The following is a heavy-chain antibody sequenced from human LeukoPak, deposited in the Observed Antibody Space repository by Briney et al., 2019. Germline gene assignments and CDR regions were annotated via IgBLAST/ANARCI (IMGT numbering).Heavy chain of an antibody. D-gene: IGHD6-6*01. J-gene: IGHJ4*02. V-gene: IGHV3-7*01. CDR1: GFTFSSYW. CDR2: IKQDGSEK. Sequence: GGSLRLSCAASGFTFSSYWMSWVRQAPGKGLEWVANIKQDGSEKYYVDSVKGRFTISRDNAKNSLYLQMNSLRAEDTAAYYCARDWGIAARPVPLDYWGQGTLVTVSS. CDR3: ARDWGIAARPVPLDY.